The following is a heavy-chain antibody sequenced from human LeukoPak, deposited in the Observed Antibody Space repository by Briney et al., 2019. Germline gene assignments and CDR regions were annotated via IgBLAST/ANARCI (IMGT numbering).Heavy chain of an antibody. Sequence: GGSLRLSCAASGFTFSNYAIHWVCQAPGKGLEWEAVISYDGSNKYYADSVKGRFTISRDNSKNTLYLQMNSLRAEDTAVYYCARDFRAGGVTSKAFDIWGQGTMVTVSS. CDR2: ISYDGSNK. CDR3: ARDFRAGGVTSKAFDI. D-gene: IGHD3-16*01. CDR1: GFTFSNYA. J-gene: IGHJ3*02. V-gene: IGHV3-30*04.